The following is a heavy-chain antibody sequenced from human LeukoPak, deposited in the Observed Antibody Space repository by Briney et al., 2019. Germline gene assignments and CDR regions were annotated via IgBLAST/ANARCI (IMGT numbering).Heavy chain of an antibody. CDR3: ARPLYSSSWTFDY. Sequence: SETLSLTCTVSGGSISSSSYYWGWIRQPPGKGLEWIGSIYYSGSTYYSPSLKSRVTISVDTSKNQFSLKLSSVTAADTAVYYCARPLYSSSWTFDYWGQGTLVTVSS. CDR2: IYYSGST. V-gene: IGHV4-39*01. CDR1: GGSISSSSYY. D-gene: IGHD6-13*01. J-gene: IGHJ4*02.